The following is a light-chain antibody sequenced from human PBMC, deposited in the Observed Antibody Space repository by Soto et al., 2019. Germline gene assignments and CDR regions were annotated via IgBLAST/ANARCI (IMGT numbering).Light chain of an antibody. CDR3: QQRSNWLYT. CDR1: QSVSSY. CDR2: DAS. Sequence: EIVLTQSPATLSLSPGERATLSCRASQSVSSYLAWYQQEPGQAPRLLIYDASNRATGIPARFSGSGSGTAFTLTISSLEPEDFAVYYCQQRSNWLYTFGQGTKLEIK. J-gene: IGKJ2*01. V-gene: IGKV3-11*01.